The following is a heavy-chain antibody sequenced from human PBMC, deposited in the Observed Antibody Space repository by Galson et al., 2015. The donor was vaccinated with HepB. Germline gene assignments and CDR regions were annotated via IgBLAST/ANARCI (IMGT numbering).Heavy chain of an antibody. CDR1: GFTFSRNA. Sequence: SLRLSCAASGFTFSRNAMHWVRQALGKGLEYVSAISSNGGNTYYADSVKGRFTISRDNSKNTLYLEVSSLKPEDTAVYYCVKGGEYTYGSHFDYWGQGTLVTVSS. J-gene: IGHJ4*02. D-gene: IGHD5-18*01. CDR3: VKGGEYTYGSHFDY. CDR2: ISSNGGNT. V-gene: IGHV3-64D*06.